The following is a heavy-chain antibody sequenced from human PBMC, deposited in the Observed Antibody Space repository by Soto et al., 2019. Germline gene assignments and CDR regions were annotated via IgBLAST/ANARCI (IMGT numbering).Heavy chain of an antibody. CDR1: GGSISSSSYY. CDR3: ATTTIAVADPFDY. CDR2: IYYSGST. V-gene: IGHV4-39*01. J-gene: IGHJ4*02. D-gene: IGHD6-19*01. Sequence: SETLSLTCTVSGGSISSSSYYWGWIRQPPGKGLEWIGSIYYSGSTYYNPSLKSRVTISVDTSKNQFSLKLSSVTAADTAVYYCATTTIAVADPFDYWGQGTLVTVSS.